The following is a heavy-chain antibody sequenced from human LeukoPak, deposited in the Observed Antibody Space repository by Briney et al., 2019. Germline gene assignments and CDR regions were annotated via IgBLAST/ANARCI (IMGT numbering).Heavy chain of an antibody. CDR2: VNTNTGNP. CDR1: GYTFSRYS. CDR3: VRQYSGYESLYFDS. J-gene: IGHJ4*02. V-gene: IGHV7-4-1*02. Sequence: ASVKVSCKASGYTFSRYSMNWVRQAPGQGLQWMGWVNTNTGNPTYAQGFTGRFVFSLDSSVSTAYLQINSLKAEDIAVYYCVRQYSGYESLYFDSWGQGTLVTVSS. D-gene: IGHD5-12*01.